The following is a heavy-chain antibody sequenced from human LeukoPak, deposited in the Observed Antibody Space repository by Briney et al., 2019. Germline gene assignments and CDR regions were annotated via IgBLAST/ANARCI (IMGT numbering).Heavy chain of an antibody. Sequence: GGSLRLSCAASGFTFSNAWMSWVRQAPGKGLEWVGRIKSKTDGGTTDYAATVKGRFTISRDDSKNTLYLQMNSLKTEDTAVYYCTTPQIVGATLFDYWGQGTLVTVSS. J-gene: IGHJ4*02. D-gene: IGHD1-26*01. CDR3: TTPQIVGATLFDY. CDR2: IKSKTDGGTT. CDR1: GFTFSNAW. V-gene: IGHV3-15*01.